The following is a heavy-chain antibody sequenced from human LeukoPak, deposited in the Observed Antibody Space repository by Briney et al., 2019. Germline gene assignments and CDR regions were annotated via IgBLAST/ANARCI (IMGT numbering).Heavy chain of an antibody. J-gene: IGHJ5*02. D-gene: IGHD6-19*01. CDR1: GFTFSYHS. V-gene: IGHV3-23*01. Sequence: PGGSLRPSCAVSGFTFSYHSMNWVRQAPGKGLEWVSTIRTSGDNTYYADSVKGRFTISRDNSKNTLYLQMISLRAEDTALYYCAKCVTGWPNWFDPWGQGTLVTVSS. CDR2: IRTSGDNT. CDR3: AKCVTGWPNWFDP.